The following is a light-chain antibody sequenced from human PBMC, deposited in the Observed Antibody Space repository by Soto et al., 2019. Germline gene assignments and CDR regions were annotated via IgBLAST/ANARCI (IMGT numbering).Light chain of an antibody. CDR2: EVS. CDR1: SSDVGGYNY. Sequence: QSVLTQPASVSGSPGQSITISCTGTSSDVGGYNYVSWYQQHPGKAPKLMIYEVSKRLSGVPDRFSGSKSGNTASLTVSGLQADDEADYYCSSYADNLVFGGGTQLTVL. J-gene: IGLJ3*02. V-gene: IGLV2-8*01. CDR3: SSYADNLV.